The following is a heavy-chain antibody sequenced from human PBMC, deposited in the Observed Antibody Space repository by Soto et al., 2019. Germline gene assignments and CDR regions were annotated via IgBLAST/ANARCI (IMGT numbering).Heavy chain of an antibody. Sequence: EVQLVESGGGLVQPGGSLRLSCAASGFTFSSYWMSWVRQAPGKGLEWVANIRQDGSDKYYVDSVKGRFTISRDNSKSLLYLQMNSLRAEDTAIYYCASPQQWLGQRGDFYYWGQGTRVTVSS. V-gene: IGHV3-7*02. CDR2: IRQDGSDK. CDR3: ASPQQWLGQRGDFYY. J-gene: IGHJ4*02. CDR1: GFTFSSYW. D-gene: IGHD6-19*01.